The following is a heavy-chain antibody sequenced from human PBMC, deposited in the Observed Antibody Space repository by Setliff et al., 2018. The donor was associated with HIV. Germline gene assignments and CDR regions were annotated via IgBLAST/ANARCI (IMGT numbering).Heavy chain of an antibody. CDR3: ARDKDGFDI. CDR2: INPNTDGT. Sequence: ASVKVSCKASGYTFTGYYMHWVRQAPGQGLEWMGWINPNTDGTNYAQKFQGRVTMARDTSINTAYMELSRLRSDDTAVYYCARDKDGFDIWGQGTMVTVSS. CDR1: GYTFTGYY. J-gene: IGHJ3*02. D-gene: IGHD2-15*01. V-gene: IGHV1-2*02.